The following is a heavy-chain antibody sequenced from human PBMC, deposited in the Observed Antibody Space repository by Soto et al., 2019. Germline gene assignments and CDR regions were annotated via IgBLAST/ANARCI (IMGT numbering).Heavy chain of an antibody. Sequence: PGGSLRLSCAASGFTFSDYYMSWIRQAPGKGLEWVSYISSSGSTIYYADSVKGRFTISRDNAKNSLYLQMNSLRAEDTAVYYFARDLRIGNLWFGELPLINWGQGTLVTVSS. CDR2: ISSSGSTI. CDR1: GFTFSDYY. V-gene: IGHV3-11*01. J-gene: IGHJ4*02. D-gene: IGHD3-10*01. CDR3: ARDLRIGNLWFGELPLIN.